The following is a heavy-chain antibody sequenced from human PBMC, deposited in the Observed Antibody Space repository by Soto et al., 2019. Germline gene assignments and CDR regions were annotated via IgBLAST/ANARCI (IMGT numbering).Heavy chain of an antibody. CDR2: INSDGSST. CDR3: ASSLLTPFDY. CDR1: GFTFSSYW. D-gene: IGHD7-27*01. V-gene: IGHV3-74*01. J-gene: IGHJ4*02. Sequence: EVQLVESGGGLVQPGGSLRLSCAASGFTFSSYWMHWVRQTPGKGLVWVSRINSDGSSTSYADSVKGRFTISRDNAKNTLYLQMNTLRADDTSVYYCASSLLTPFDYWGLGILVTVSS.